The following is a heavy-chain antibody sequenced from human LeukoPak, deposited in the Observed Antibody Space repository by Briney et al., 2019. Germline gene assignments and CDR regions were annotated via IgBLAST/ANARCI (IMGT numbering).Heavy chain of an antibody. D-gene: IGHD3-10*01. CDR1: GGTFSSYA. J-gene: IGHJ4*02. CDR3: AREGGDYYGSGSYNY. CDR2: IIPIFGTA. Sequence: SVKVSCKASGGTFSSYAISWVRQAPGQGLEWMGGIIPIFGTANCAQKFQGRVTITADESTSTAYMELSSLRSEDTAVYYCAREGGDYYGSGSYNYWGQGTLVTVSS. V-gene: IGHV1-69*13.